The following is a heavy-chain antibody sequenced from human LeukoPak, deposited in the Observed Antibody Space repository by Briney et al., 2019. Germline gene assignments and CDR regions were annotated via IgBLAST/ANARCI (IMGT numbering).Heavy chain of an antibody. J-gene: IGHJ4*02. V-gene: IGHV1-2*02. D-gene: IGHD2-15*01. CDR2: INPNSGGT. CDR1: GYTFTGYY. CDR3: ARDDCSGGSCSVDY. Sequence: ASVKVSCKASGYTFTGYYMHWVRQAPGQGLEWMGWINPNSGGTNYAQKFQGRVTMTRDTSISTAYMELSRLRSDDTAVYYYARDDCSGGSCSVDYWGQGTLVTVSS.